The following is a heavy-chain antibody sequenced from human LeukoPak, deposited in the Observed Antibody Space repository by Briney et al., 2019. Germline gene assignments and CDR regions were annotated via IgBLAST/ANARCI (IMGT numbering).Heavy chain of an antibody. Sequence: PSETLSLTCAVYGGSLSGYYWSWIRQPPGKGLEWIGEINHSGSTNYNPSLKSRVTISVDTSKNQFSLKLSSVTAADTAVYYCARDARYGSGSYYGFDYWGQGTLVTVSS. CDR2: INHSGST. V-gene: IGHV4-34*01. J-gene: IGHJ4*02. CDR1: GGSLSGYY. CDR3: ARDARYGSGSYYGFDY. D-gene: IGHD3-10*01.